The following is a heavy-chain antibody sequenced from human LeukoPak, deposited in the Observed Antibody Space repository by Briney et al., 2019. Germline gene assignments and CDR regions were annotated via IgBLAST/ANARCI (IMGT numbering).Heavy chain of an antibody. D-gene: IGHD6-19*01. J-gene: IGHJ5*02. Sequence: GGSLRLSCAASGIVFSNTDMNWARQSPGRGLEWVSAISGGGERTFYADSVKGRFTISRDNSKNMVYLQMNSLRADDTAIYYCGKDGGQYSSGPEFDPRGQGALVTVSS. CDR2: ISGGGERT. CDR3: GKDGGQYSSGPEFDP. CDR1: GIVFSNTD. V-gene: IGHV3-23*01.